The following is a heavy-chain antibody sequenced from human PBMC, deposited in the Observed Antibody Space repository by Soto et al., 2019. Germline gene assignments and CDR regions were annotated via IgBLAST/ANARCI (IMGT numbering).Heavy chain of an antibody. CDR2: IYSGGSA. CDR1: GFTVSSNY. Sequence: EVQLVESGGGLVQPGGSLRLSCAASGFTVSSNYMSWVRQAPGKGLEWVSVIYSGGSAYYADSVKGRFTISRDNSKNTLYLQMNGLRAEDTAVYYCARVGYSSGWYRGWGQGTLVTVAS. J-gene: IGHJ4*02. D-gene: IGHD6-19*01. V-gene: IGHV3-66*01. CDR3: ARVGYSSGWYRG.